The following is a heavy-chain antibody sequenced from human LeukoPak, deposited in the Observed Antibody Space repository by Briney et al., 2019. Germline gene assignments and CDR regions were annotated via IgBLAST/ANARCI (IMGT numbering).Heavy chain of an antibody. CDR1: GYTFTSYG. D-gene: IGHD1-26*01. Sequence: ASVKVSCKASGYTFTSYGISWVRQAPGQGLEWMGIINPSGGSTSYAQKFQGRVTMTRDTSTSTVYMELSSLRSEDTAVYYCARDRASFSGSFTYYYYYYGMDVWGQGTTVTVSS. CDR3: ARDRASFSGSFTYYYYYYGMDV. V-gene: IGHV1-46*01. J-gene: IGHJ6*02. CDR2: INPSGGST.